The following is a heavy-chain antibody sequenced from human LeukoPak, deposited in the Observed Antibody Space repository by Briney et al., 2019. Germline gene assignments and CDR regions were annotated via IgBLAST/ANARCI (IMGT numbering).Heavy chain of an antibody. D-gene: IGHD3-22*01. J-gene: IGHJ4*02. CDR1: GFTFDDYA. Sequence: GGSLRLSCAASGFTFDDYAMHWVRQAPGKGLVWVSRINHDGSSTNYADSVKGRFTISRDNAKNTLYLQMNSLRAEDTAVYYCVRDWGYDSSGYWQKYFDTWGQGTLVTVSS. V-gene: IGHV3-74*01. CDR3: VRDWGYDSSGYWQKYFDT. CDR2: INHDGSST.